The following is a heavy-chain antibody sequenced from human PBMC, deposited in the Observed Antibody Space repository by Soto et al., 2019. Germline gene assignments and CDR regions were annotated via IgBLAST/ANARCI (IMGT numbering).Heavy chain of an antibody. CDR3: ARLAQTMVRGVMNWFDP. CDR2: IYYSGST. Sequence: PSVLQSLPSTVSGGSIRNSSYYWSRNRKPPGKGLEWIGSIYYSGSTYYNPSLKSRVTISVDTSKNPFSLKLSSVTAADTAVYYCARLAQTMVRGVMNWFDPWGQGTLVTVSS. CDR1: GGSIRNSSYY. J-gene: IGHJ5*02. D-gene: IGHD3-10*01. V-gene: IGHV4-39*01.